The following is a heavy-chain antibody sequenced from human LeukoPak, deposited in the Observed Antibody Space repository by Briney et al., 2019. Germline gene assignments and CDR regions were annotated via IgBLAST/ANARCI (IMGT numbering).Heavy chain of an antibody. D-gene: IGHD3-22*01. V-gene: IGHV3-23*01. J-gene: IGHJ4*02. CDR3: AKSTTKAHYYDSSGYPY. CDR1: GFTFSSYA. Sequence: GGSLRLSCAASGFTFSSYAMSWVRQALGKGLEWVSAISGSGGNTYYADSVKGRFTISRDNSKNTLYLQMNSLRAEDTAVYYCAKSTTKAHYYDSSGYPYWGQGTLVTVSS. CDR2: ISGSGGNT.